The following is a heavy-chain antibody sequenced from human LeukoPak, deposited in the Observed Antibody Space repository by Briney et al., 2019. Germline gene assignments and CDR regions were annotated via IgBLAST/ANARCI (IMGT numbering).Heavy chain of an antibody. V-gene: IGHV4-59*08. Sequence: SETLSLTCTVSGGSLSSYYWSWVRQPPGKGLEWIGYIYYSGSTNYNPSLKSRVTISVDTSKNQFSLKLSSVTAADTAVYYCARRMAAARSGAYNWFDPWGQGTLVTVSS. CDR1: GGSLSSYY. CDR2: IYYSGST. J-gene: IGHJ5*02. CDR3: ARRMAAARSGAYNWFDP. D-gene: IGHD6-13*01.